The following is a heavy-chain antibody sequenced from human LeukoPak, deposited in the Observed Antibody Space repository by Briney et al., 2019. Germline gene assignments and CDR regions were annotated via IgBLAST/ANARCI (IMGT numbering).Heavy chain of an antibody. J-gene: IGHJ4*02. CDR2: ISYDGSNK. CDR1: GFTFSSYA. V-gene: IGHV3-30*18. CDR3: ANDRTTATTFEIDY. D-gene: IGHD4-17*01. Sequence: PGGSLRLSCTASGFTFSSYAMHWVRQAPGKGLEWVAVISYDGSNKYYADSVKGRFTISRDNSKNTLYLQMDSLRAEDTAVYYCANDRTTATTFEIDYWGQGTLVTVSS.